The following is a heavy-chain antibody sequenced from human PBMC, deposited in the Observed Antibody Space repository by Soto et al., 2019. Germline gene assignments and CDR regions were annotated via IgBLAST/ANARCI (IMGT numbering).Heavy chain of an antibody. CDR3: ARAWVVVTAPDY. CDR2: INAGNGNT. CDR1: GYTFTSYA. J-gene: IGHJ4*02. Sequence: QVQLVQSGAEEKKHGASVKVSCKASGYTFTSYAMHWVRQAPGQRLEWMGWINAGNGNTKYSQKFQGRVTITRDTSASTAYMELSSLRSEDRAVYYCARAWVVVTAPDYWGQGTLVTVSS. V-gene: IGHV1-3*05. D-gene: IGHD2-21*02.